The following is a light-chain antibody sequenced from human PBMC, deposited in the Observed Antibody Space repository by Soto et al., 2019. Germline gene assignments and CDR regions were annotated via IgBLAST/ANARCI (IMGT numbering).Light chain of an antibody. CDR2: KNN. J-gene: IGLJ3*02. Sequence: QSVLTQPPSASGTPGQSVTLSCSGSTSNIGSNAVNWYQQLPGTAPKLLIYKNNQRPSGVPDRFSGSKFGTSASLAISGLQSEDEADYHCAAWDDSLQGVAFGGGTQLTVL. CDR1: TSNIGSNA. V-gene: IGLV1-44*01. CDR3: AAWDDSLQGVA.